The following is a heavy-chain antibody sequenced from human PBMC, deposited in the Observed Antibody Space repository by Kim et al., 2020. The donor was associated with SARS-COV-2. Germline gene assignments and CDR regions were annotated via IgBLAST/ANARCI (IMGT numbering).Heavy chain of an antibody. V-gene: IGHV4-59*01. CDR1: GGSISSYY. J-gene: IGHJ5*02. Sequence: SETLSLTCTVSGGSISSYYWSWIRQPPGKGLEWIGYIYYSGSTNYNPSLKSRVTISVDTSKNQFSLKLSSVTAADTAVYYCARVERNCSGGSCYLNWFDPWGQGTLVTVSS. CDR3: ARVERNCSGGSCYLNWFDP. D-gene: IGHD2-15*01. CDR2: IYYSGST.